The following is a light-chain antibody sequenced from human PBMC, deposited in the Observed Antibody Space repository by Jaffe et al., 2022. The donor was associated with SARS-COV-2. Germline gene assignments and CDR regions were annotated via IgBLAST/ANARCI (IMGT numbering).Light chain of an antibody. Sequence: EIVLTQSPGTLSLSPGERATLSCRASQSVSSSYLAWYQQKPGQPPRLLIFGASSRATGIPDRFSGSGSGTDFTLTISRLEPEDFAVYYCQQYGSSPPSYTFGQGAKLEIK. CDR3: QQYGSSPPSYT. CDR1: QSVSSSY. CDR2: GAS. V-gene: IGKV3-20*01. J-gene: IGKJ2*01.